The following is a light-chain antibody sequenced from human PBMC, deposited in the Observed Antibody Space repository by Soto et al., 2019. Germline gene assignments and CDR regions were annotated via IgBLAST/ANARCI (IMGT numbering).Light chain of an antibody. V-gene: IGLV2-14*01. CDR3: SAYTSSSTLDV. CDR1: SSDVGGYNY. Sequence: QSVLTQPASVSGSPGQSITIYCTGTSSDVGGYNYVSWYQQHPGKAPKLMIYEASNRPSGVPNRFSGSKSGTTATLSISGRQAEDESYYDGSAYTSSSTLDVFGTGTKGTVL. CDR2: EAS. J-gene: IGLJ1*01.